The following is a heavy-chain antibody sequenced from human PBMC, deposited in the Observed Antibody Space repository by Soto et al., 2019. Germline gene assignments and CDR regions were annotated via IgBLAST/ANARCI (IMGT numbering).Heavy chain of an antibody. V-gene: IGHV1-2*02. Sequence: ASVKVSCKASGYTFTGYYVHWVRQAPGQGLEWMGWINPNSGDTYLAQRFQGRVTMNRDTSIGTAYMELGGLTSDDTAEYYCAKGGAIVAAGTRVYLYNAMDVWGQGTTVTVSS. CDR3: AKGGAIVAAGTRVYLYNAMDV. D-gene: IGHD1-26*01. J-gene: IGHJ6*02. CDR2: INPNSGDT. CDR1: GYTFTGYY.